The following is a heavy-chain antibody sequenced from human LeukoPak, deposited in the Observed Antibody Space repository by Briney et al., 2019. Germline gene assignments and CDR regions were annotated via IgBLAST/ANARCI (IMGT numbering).Heavy chain of an antibody. J-gene: IGHJ4*02. Sequence: SETPSLTCTVSGGFISSYYWSWIRQPPGKGLEWIGYIYYSGSTNYNPSLKSRVTISVDTSKNQLSLKLSSVTAADTAVYHCARGLGYYDSSVGYWGQGTLVTASS. CDR1: GGFISSYY. V-gene: IGHV4-59*01. CDR2: IYYSGST. CDR3: ARGLGYYDSSVGY. D-gene: IGHD3-22*01.